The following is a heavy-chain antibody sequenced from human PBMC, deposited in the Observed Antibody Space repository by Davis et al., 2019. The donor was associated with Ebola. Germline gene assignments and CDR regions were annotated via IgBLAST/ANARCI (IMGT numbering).Heavy chain of an antibody. Sequence: GGSLRLSCADSVITFSSYAMTWVRQAPGKGLEWVSAISGSGGSTYYADSVKGRFTISRDNSKNTLYLQMNSLRAEDTAVYYCAKAHEKGVTGSLVYYYYYGMDVWGKGTTVTVSS. J-gene: IGHJ6*04. D-gene: IGHD3-10*01. CDR1: VITFSSYA. CDR3: AKAHEKGVTGSLVYYYYYGMDV. CDR2: ISGSGGST. V-gene: IGHV3-23*01.